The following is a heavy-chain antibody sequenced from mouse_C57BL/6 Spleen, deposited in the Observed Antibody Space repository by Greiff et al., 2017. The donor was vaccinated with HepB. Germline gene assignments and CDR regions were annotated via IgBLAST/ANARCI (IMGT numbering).Heavy chain of an antibody. Sequence: EVQVVESGGDLVKPGGSLKLSCAASGFTFSSYGMSWVRQTPDKRLEWVATISSGGSYTYYPDSVKGRFTISRDNAKNTLYLQMSSLKSEDTAMYYCARGGRDYDAHFDYWGQGTTLTVSS. J-gene: IGHJ2*01. V-gene: IGHV5-6*01. CDR1: GFTFSSYG. D-gene: IGHD2-4*01. CDR3: ARGGRDYDAHFDY. CDR2: ISSGGSYT.